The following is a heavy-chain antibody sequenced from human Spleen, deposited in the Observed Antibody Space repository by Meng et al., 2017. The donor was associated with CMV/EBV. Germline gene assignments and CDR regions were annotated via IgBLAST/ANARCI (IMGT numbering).Heavy chain of an antibody. V-gene: IGHV1-18*01. CDR3: ARDGARGEVGNNY. CDR1: GYSFISNG. D-gene: IGHD1-26*01. Sequence: ASVKVSCKTSGYSFISNGISWVRQAPGQGLEWIGWISIYHDNTNYAQKFQGRVTMTRDTSTSTAYMELRSLTSDDTAVYYCARDGARGEVGNNYWGQGTLVTVSS. J-gene: IGHJ4*02. CDR2: ISIYHDNT.